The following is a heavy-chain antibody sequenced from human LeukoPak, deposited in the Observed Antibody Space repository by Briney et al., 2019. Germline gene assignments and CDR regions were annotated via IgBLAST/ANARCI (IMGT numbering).Heavy chain of an antibody. J-gene: IGHJ4*02. V-gene: IGHV3-30*03. CDR1: GFTVNSYC. Sequence: GGSLRLSCVASGFTVNSYCMNWVRQAPGKGLEWVAVISYDGSNKYYADSVKGRFTISRDNSKNTLYLQMNSLRAEDTAVYYCARESSYGDPFDYWGQGTLVTVSS. D-gene: IGHD4-17*01. CDR3: ARESSYGDPFDY. CDR2: ISYDGSNK.